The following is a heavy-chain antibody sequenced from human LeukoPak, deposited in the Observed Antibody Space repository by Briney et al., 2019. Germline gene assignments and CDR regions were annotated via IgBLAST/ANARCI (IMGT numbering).Heavy chain of an antibody. CDR3: AREVSDFWSGPARY. D-gene: IGHD3-3*01. J-gene: IGHJ4*02. CDR2: ISSSSSYI. V-gene: IGHV3-21*01. CDR1: GFTFSSYS. Sequence: GGSLRLSCAASGFTFSSYSMNWVRQAPGKGLEWVSSISSSSSYIYYADSVKGRFTISRDNSKNTLYLQMNSLRAEDTAVYYCAREVSDFWSGPARYWGQGTLVTVSS.